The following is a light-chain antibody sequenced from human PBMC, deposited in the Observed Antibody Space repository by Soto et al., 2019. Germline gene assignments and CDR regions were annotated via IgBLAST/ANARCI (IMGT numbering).Light chain of an antibody. CDR1: STDVGIYNY. Sequence: HSALTQPASVSGSPGQSITISCAGTSTDVGIYNYVSWYQQHPGRVPKLMIFDVSNRPSGVPDRFSGSKSGNTASLTISGLQAEDEADYYCSSYTGISTVVFGRGTKLTVL. J-gene: IGLJ2*01. CDR2: DVS. V-gene: IGLV2-14*01. CDR3: SSYTGISTVV.